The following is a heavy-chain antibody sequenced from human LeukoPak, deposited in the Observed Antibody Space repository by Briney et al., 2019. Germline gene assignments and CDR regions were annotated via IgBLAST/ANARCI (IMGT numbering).Heavy chain of an antibody. V-gene: IGHV3-21*01. D-gene: IGHD3-22*01. J-gene: IGHJ4*02. CDR2: ISGSGGST. Sequence: GGSLRLSCAASGFTFTSYNMNWVRQAPGKGLEWVSAISGSGGSTYYADSVKGRFTISRDNAKNSLYLQMNSLRAEDTAVYYCATLVGDYYDSSGHYFDYWGQGTLVTVSS. CDR3: ATLVGDYYDSSGHYFDY. CDR1: GFTFTSYN.